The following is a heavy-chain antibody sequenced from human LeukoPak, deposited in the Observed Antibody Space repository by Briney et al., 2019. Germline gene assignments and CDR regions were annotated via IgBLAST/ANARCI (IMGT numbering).Heavy chain of an antibody. D-gene: IGHD4-23*01. V-gene: IGHV4-39*01. CDR1: GGSVTSASHY. CDR3: TRHHDYGDKIDY. Sequence: SETLSLTCTVSGGSVTSASHYWAWIRQLPGKGLEWIGSIHYSGSTYYSPSLKSRLTISGDTSKSQFSLKLTFVTAADTAVYYCTRHHDYGDKIDYWGQGTLVTVSS. CDR2: IHYSGST. J-gene: IGHJ4*02.